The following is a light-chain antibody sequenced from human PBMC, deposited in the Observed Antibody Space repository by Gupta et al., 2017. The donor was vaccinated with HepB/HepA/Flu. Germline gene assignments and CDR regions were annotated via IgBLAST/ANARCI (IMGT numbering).Light chain of an antibody. Sequence: DIQLTQYPSSVSASVGDRVTITCRAIQDVRNWLAWYQQKPGRAPKLLIYAASTIQNGAPSRFSGSGSGTDFTLTISSLQPEDFAIYYCQQANSCPYTFGPGTRLEIK. V-gene: IGKV1-12*01. CDR2: AAS. CDR3: QQANSCPYT. J-gene: IGKJ2*01. CDR1: QDVRNW.